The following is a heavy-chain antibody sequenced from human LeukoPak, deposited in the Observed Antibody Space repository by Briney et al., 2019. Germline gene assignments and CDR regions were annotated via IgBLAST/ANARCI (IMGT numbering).Heavy chain of an antibody. J-gene: IGHJ4*02. V-gene: IGHV1-18*01. CDR2: ISAYNGNT. Sequence: VSVKVSCKASGYTFTSYGISWVRQAPGQGLEWMGWISAYNGNTNYAQKLQGRVTMTTDTSTSTAYMELRSLRSDDTPVYYCARLYDGDYGVCFDYWGQGTLVTVSS. CDR3: ARLYDGDYGVCFDY. D-gene: IGHD4-17*01. CDR1: GYTFTSYG.